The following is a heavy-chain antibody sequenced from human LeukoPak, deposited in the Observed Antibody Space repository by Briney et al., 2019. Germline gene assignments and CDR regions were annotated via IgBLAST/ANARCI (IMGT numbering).Heavy chain of an antibody. V-gene: IGHV3-30*02. J-gene: IGHJ3*02. CDR1: GFTFSSYG. CDR3: AKDHHYYGSGSDAFDI. D-gene: IGHD3-10*01. CDR2: IRYDGSNK. Sequence: GGSLRLSCAASGFTFSSYGMHWVRQAPGKGLEWVAFIRYDGSNKYYADSVKGRFTISRDNSKNTLYLQMNSLRAEDTAVYYCAKDHHYYGSGSDAFDIWGQGTMVTVSS.